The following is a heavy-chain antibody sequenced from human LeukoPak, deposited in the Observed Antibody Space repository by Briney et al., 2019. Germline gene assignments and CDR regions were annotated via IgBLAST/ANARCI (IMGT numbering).Heavy chain of an antibody. CDR1: GFTFSSYS. CDR2: ISSSSSYI. Sequence: GGSLRLSCAASGFTFSSYSMTWVRQAPGKGLEWVSSISSSSSYIYYADSVKGRFTISRDNAKNSLYLQMNSLRAEDTAVYYCARDSYSGTYDYWGQGTLVTVSS. V-gene: IGHV3-21*01. D-gene: IGHD1-26*01. CDR3: ARDSYSGTYDY. J-gene: IGHJ4*02.